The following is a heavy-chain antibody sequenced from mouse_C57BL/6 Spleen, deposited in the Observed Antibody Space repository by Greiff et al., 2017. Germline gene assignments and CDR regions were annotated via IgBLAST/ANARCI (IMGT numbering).Heavy chain of an antibody. D-gene: IGHD4-1*01. CDR3: ARGTGRAWFAY. J-gene: IGHJ3*01. CDR1: GYTFTSYW. V-gene: IGHV1-61*01. CDR2: IYPSDSET. Sequence: VKQSCKASGYTFTSYWMDWVKQRPGQGLEWIGNIYPSDSETHYNQKFKDKATLTVDKSSSTAYMQLSSLTSEDSAVYYCARGTGRAWFAYWGQGTLVTVSA.